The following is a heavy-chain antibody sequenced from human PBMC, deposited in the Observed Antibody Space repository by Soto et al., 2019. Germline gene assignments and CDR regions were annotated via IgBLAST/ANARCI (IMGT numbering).Heavy chain of an antibody. D-gene: IGHD6-19*01. Sequence: QVQLQQWGAGLLKPSETLSLTCGVSGGSFSGYYWNWIRQPPGKGLEWIGEINHSGRTHYSPSLESRVTKSLDSSRTQFSQRLNSVAAADTAVYYCARAAYSSGWDAPGFDYWGQGTLVTVSS. CDR2: INHSGRT. CDR1: GGSFSGYY. V-gene: IGHV4-34*01. J-gene: IGHJ4*02. CDR3: ARAAYSSGWDAPGFDY.